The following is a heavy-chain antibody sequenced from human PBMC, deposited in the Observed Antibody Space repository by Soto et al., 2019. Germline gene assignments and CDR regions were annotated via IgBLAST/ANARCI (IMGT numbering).Heavy chain of an antibody. CDR1: GGSISSGGYY. J-gene: IGHJ6*02. CDR3: ASRGYSYGFSIGMDV. CDR2: IYYSGST. D-gene: IGHD5-18*01. V-gene: IGHV4-31*03. Sequence: SETLSLTCTVSGGSISSGGYYWRWIRQHPGKGLEWIGYIYYSGSTYYNPSLKSRVTISVDTSKNQFSLKLSSVTAADTAVYYCASRGYSYGFSIGMDVWGQGTTVTSP.